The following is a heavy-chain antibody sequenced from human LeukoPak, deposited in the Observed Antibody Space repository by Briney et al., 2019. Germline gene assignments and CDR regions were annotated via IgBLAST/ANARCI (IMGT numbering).Heavy chain of an antibody. CDR3: ASASGLNDAFDI. CDR1: GGSFSGYY. J-gene: IGHJ3*02. V-gene: IGHV4-34*01. CDR2: INHSGST. Sequence: PSETLSLTCAVYGGSFSGYYWSWIRQPPGKGLEWIGEINHSGSTNYNPSLKSRVTISVDTSKNQFSLKLSSVTAADTAVYYCASASGLNDAFDIWGQGTMVIVSS. D-gene: IGHD6-19*01.